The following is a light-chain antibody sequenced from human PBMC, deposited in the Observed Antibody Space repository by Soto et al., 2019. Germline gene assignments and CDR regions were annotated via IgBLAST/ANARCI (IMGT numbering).Light chain of an antibody. CDR3: QQRSHLPRT. Sequence: IMWTQSASTLSWSNGRRATLSCRASQNISSYLIWYQQKPGQAPRLLIYDVSNRATGIPARFSGSGSGTDFSLTISSLEPEDFAVYYCQQRSHLPRTFGQGTKV. CDR1: QNISSY. CDR2: DVS. V-gene: IGKV3-11*01. J-gene: IGKJ1*01.